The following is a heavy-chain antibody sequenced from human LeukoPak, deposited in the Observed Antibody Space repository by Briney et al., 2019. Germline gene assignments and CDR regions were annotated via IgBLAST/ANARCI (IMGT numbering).Heavy chain of an antibody. CDR1: GFTFSNYQ. V-gene: IGHV3-48*01. CDR3: AREIVGSPHAFEY. CDR2: ITTSASAI. D-gene: IGHD1-26*01. J-gene: IGHJ4*02. Sequence: SGGSLRLFCAASGFTFSNYQMNWVRQAPGKGLEWVSFITTSASAIQYADSVKGRFTISGDNAKNLLYLQMNSLRAEDTAVYYCAREIVGSPHAFEYWGQGTLVTVSS.